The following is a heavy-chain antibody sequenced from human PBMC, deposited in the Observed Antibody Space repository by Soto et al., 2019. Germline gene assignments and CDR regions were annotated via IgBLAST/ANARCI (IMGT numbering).Heavy chain of an antibody. Sequence: GGSLRLSCAASGFTFRSFTMNWVRHAPGKGLEWVSTISSNSAYVYYTDALRGRFTISRDNAKNSLHLQMNSLRAEDTAVYYCTRDASRDSSARGWFDPWGPGTLVTVSS. V-gene: IGHV3-21*01. J-gene: IGHJ5*02. CDR3: TRDASRDSSARGWFDP. CDR2: ISSNSAYV. D-gene: IGHD6-13*01. CDR1: GFTFRSFT.